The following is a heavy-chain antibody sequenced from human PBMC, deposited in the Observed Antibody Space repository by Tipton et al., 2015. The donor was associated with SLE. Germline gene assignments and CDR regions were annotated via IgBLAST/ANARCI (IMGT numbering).Heavy chain of an antibody. Sequence: SLRLSCAASGFSFDNYAMHWVRQVPGKGLEWVAGIRWYGEKIAYADSVQGRFTISRDNSRNTLYLQMNSLRAEDTAVYYCATYDYILGSYRHPDYWGQGTLVTVSS. J-gene: IGHJ4*02. CDR3: ATYDYILGSYRHPDY. D-gene: IGHD3-16*02. CDR2: IRWYGEKI. CDR1: GFSFDNYA. V-gene: IGHV3-9*01.